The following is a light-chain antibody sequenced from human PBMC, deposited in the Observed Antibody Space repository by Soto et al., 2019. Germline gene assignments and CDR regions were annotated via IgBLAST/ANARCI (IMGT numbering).Light chain of an antibody. CDR2: GAS. J-gene: IGKJ2*01. CDR1: QSVSSSY. CDR3: QQYGSSPLYT. V-gene: IGKV3-20*01. Sequence: EIVLTQSPGTLSLSPGESATLSCRASQSVSSSYLAWYQQRPGQPPRLLIYGASIRATGNPDRFSGSGSGTDFTLTISRLEPEDFAVYYCQQYGSSPLYTFGQGTKLEIK.